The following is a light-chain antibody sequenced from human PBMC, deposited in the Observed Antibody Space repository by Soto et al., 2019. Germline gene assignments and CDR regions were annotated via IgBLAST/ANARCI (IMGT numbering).Light chain of an antibody. J-gene: IGKJ1*01. CDR2: GAS. CDR1: QSLASN. V-gene: IGKV3-15*01. CDR3: QQYDKWPRT. Sequence: EIVMTQSPATLSVSPGERVTLSCRASQSLASNLAWYQHKPGQSPRLLIYGASARATGIPARSSGSGSGAEYTLTISSLQSEDFAVYYCQQYDKWPRTFGQGTKVDIK.